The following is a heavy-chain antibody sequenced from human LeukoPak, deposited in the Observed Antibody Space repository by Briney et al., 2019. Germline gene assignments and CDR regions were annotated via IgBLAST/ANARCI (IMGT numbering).Heavy chain of an antibody. D-gene: IGHD2-21*02. CDR1: GFTFSSYE. CDR3: ARDLNRDSNYDY. CDR2: ISSRGSTI. V-gene: IGHV3-48*03. Sequence: GGSLRLSCAASGFTFSSYEMKWVRQAPGKGLEWVSYISSRGSTIYYADSVKGRFTISRDNAKNSLYLQMNSLRAEDTAVYYCARDLNRDSNYDYWGQGTLVTVSS. J-gene: IGHJ4*02.